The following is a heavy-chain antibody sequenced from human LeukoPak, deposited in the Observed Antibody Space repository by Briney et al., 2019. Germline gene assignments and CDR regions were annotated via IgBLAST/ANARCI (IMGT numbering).Heavy chain of an antibody. D-gene: IGHD1-26*01. Sequence: ASVKVSCKASGGTFSSYAISWVRQAPGQGLEWMGRIIPIVGTANYAQKFQGRVTITTDESTSTAYMELSSLRSEDTAVYYCARDGEWELISYWGQGTLVTVSS. CDR1: GGTFSSYA. J-gene: IGHJ4*02. CDR2: IIPIVGTA. V-gene: IGHV1-69*05. CDR3: ARDGEWELISY.